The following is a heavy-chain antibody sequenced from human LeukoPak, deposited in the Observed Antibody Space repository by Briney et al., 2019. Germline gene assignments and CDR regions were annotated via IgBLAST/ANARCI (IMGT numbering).Heavy chain of an antibody. CDR2: INHSGST. J-gene: IGHJ5*02. Sequence: SETLSLTCAVYGGSFSGYYWSWIRQPPGKGLEWIGEINHSGSTNYNPSLKSRVTISVDTSKNQFSLKLSSVTAADTAVYYCARGHSLVAATLSWGQGTLVTVSS. CDR3: ARGHSLVAATLS. D-gene: IGHD2-15*01. CDR1: GGSFSGYY. V-gene: IGHV4-34*01.